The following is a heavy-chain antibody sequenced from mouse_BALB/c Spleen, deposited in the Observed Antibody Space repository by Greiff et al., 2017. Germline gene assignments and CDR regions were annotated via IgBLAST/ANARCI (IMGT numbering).Heavy chain of an antibody. Sequence: EVQLQQSGAELVKPGASVKLSCTASGFNIKDTYMHWVKQRPEQGLEWIGRIDPANGNTKYDPKFQGKATITADTSSNTAYLQLSSLTSEDTAVYYCAGGYYSYWYFDVWGAGTTVTVSS. J-gene: IGHJ1*01. CDR2: IDPANGNT. CDR1: GFNIKDTY. CDR3: AGGYYSYWYFDV. D-gene: IGHD2-3*01. V-gene: IGHV14-3*02.